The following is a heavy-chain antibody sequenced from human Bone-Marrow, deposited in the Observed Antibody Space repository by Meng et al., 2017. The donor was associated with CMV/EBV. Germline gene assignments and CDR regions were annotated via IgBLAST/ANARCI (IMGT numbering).Heavy chain of an antibody. V-gene: IGHV3-15*01. CDR3: TTDSFYDSQFDP. D-gene: IGHD3-22*01. J-gene: IGHJ5*02. CDR1: GFTFSNAR. CDR2: IKSKTDGGTT. Sequence: SGFTFSNARMSWVRQAPGKGLEWVGRIKSKTDGGTTDYAAPVKGRFTISRDDSKNTLYLQMNSLKTEDTAVYYCTTDSFYDSQFDPWGQGTLVTVSS.